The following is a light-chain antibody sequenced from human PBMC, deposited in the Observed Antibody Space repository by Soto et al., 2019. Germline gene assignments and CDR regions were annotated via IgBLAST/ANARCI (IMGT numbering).Light chain of an antibody. J-gene: IGKJ1*01. CDR2: GAS. V-gene: IGKV3-20*01. CDR3: QQHGSSPPSWT. CDR1: QSVSSNY. Sequence: ETVLTQSPGTLSLSPGERVTLFCRASQSVSSNYLAWYQQKPGQAPRLLIYGASSRATGIPDRFSGSGSGTDFSLTISRLEPEDSAVYYCQQHGSSPPSWTFGQGTKVEIK.